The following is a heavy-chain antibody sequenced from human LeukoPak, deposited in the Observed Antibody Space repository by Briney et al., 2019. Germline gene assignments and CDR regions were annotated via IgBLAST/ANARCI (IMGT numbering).Heavy chain of an antibody. CDR2: INPNSADT. D-gene: IGHD4-17*01. CDR3: ARGMTTVTTGGY. J-gene: IGHJ4*02. CDR1: GYTFTDYY. Sequence: ASVKVSCKTSGYTFTDYYMHWVRQAPGQGLEWMGWINPNSADTNYAQKFQGRVTMTRDTSISTAYMELNSLKSDDTALYYCARGMTTVTTGGYWGQGTVVTVSS. V-gene: IGHV1-2*02.